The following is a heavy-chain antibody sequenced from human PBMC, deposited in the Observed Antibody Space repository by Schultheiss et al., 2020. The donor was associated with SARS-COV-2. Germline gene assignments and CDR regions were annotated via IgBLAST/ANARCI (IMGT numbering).Heavy chain of an antibody. CDR3: ARDHGDIVAKPKLEPDY. CDR2: ISAKNDNT. J-gene: IGHJ4*02. CDR1: GYSFSSYG. V-gene: IGHV1-18*01. Sequence: ASVKVSCKASGYSFSSYGISWVRQAPGQWLEWMGWISAKNDNTKYVKKLQGRVTMTTDTSTGTAYMELRSLRFDDTAVYYCARDHGDIVAKPKLEPDYWGQGGLVTVAS. D-gene: IGHD5-12*01.